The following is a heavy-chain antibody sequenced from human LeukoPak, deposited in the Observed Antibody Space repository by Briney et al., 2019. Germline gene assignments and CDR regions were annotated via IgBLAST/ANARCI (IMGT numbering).Heavy chain of an antibody. CDR3: ARDISSYAVAGSVVYVY. Sequence: EASVKVSCKASGYTFTSYGISWVRQAPGQGLEWMGWISAYNGNTNYALKLQGRVTMTTDTSTSTAYMELRSLRDDDTAVYYCARDISSYAVAGSVVYVYWGQGTLVTVSS. CDR2: ISAYNGNT. D-gene: IGHD6-19*01. CDR1: GYTFTSYG. J-gene: IGHJ4*02. V-gene: IGHV1-18*01.